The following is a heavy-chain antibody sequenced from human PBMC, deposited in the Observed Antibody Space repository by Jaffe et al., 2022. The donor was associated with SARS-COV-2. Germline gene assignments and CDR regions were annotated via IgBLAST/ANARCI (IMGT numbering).Heavy chain of an antibody. Sequence: QVQLVESGGGVVQPGRSLRLSCAASGFTFSSYGMHWVRQAPGKGLEWVAVISYDGSNKYYADSVKGRFTISRDNSKNTLYLQMNSLRAEDTAVYYCAKEDTRDYYGMDVWGQGTTVTVSS. V-gene: IGHV3-30*18. CDR3: AKEDTRDYYGMDV. CDR1: GFTFSSYG. J-gene: IGHJ6*02. D-gene: IGHD5-18*01. CDR2: ISYDGSNK.